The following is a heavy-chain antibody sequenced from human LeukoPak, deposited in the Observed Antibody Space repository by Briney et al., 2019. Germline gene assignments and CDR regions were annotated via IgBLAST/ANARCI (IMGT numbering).Heavy chain of an antibody. CDR1: GGSISSYY. Sequence: SETLSLTCTVSGGSISSYYWSWIRQPPGKGLEWIGYIYYSGSTSYNPSLKSRVTISVDTSKNQFSLKLSSVTAADTAVYYCARDEYNWFDPWGQGTLVTVSS. J-gene: IGHJ5*02. V-gene: IGHV4-59*01. CDR2: IYYSGST. CDR3: ARDEYNWFDP.